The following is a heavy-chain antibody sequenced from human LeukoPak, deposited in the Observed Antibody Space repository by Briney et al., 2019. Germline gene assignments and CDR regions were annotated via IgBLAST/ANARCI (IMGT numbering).Heavy chain of an antibody. CDR3: ARPAVSYSSSTYYFDY. J-gene: IGHJ4*02. CDR2: IYSSGST. CDR1: GGPISSYY. Sequence: SETLSLTCSVSGGPISSYYWNWIRQPAGKGLEWIGRIYSSGSTNYNPSLKSRVTISVDTSKNQFSLKLSSVTAADTAVYYCARPAVSYSSSTYYFDYWGQGTLVTVSS. V-gene: IGHV4-4*07. D-gene: IGHD6-6*01.